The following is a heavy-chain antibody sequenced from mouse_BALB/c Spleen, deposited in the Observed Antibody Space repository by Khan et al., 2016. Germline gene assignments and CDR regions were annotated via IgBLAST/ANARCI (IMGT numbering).Heavy chain of an antibody. Sequence: VELVSSLGGLVQPGGSLRLSCATSGFTFTDYYMSWVRQPPGKALEWLGFIRNKANGYTTEYSASVKGRFTIHRDNSQSILYLQMNTLRAEDSASYCCSRGGYGYDGGFAYWCQGTLVTVSA. CDR1: GFTFTDYY. V-gene: IGHV7-3*02. CDR2: IRNKANGYTT. J-gene: IGHJ3*01. CDR3: SRGGYGYDGGFAY. D-gene: IGHD2-2*01.